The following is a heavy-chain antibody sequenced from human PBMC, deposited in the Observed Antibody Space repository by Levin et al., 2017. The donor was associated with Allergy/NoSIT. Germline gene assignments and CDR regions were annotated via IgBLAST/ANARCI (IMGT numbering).Heavy chain of an antibody. V-gene: IGHV1-69*13. CDR1: GGTFSSYA. Sequence: AASVKVSCKASGGTFSSYAISWVRQAPGQGLEWMGGIIPIFGTANYAQKFQGRVTITADESTSTAYMELSSLRSEDTAVYYCARSSRAYNPMYYYYYMDVWGKGTTVTVSS. CDR3: ARSSRAYNPMYYYYYMDV. CDR2: IIPIFGTA. D-gene: IGHD1-1*01. J-gene: IGHJ6*03.